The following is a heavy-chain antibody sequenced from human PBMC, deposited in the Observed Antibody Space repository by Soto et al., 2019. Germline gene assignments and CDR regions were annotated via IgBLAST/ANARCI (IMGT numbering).Heavy chain of an antibody. CDR1: GYSYTSYW. CDR3: ARRASIAARLDFDY. CDR2: IYPGDSDT. J-gene: IGHJ4*02. D-gene: IGHD6-6*01. V-gene: IGHV5-51*01. Sequence: PGESLKISWNGSGYSYTSYWIGWVRQTPGKGLEWMGIIYPGDSDTRYSPSFQGQVTISVDKSISTAYLQWSSLKASDTAIYYCARRASIAARLDFDYWGQGTLVTVSS.